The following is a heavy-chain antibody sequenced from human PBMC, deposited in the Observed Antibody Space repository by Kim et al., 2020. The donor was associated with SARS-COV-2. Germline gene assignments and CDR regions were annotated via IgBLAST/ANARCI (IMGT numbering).Heavy chain of an antibody. CDR3: ARADDTSGEGHPP. V-gene: IGHV3-21*01. Sequence: GGSLRLSCAASGFTFSSYSMNWVRQAPGKGLEWVSSISNSSSYIYYADSVKGRFTISRDNAKNSLYLQMNSLRAEDTAVYYCARADDTSGEGHPPWGQGTLVTVSS. J-gene: IGHJ5*02. CDR2: ISNSSSYI. CDR1: GFTFSSYS. D-gene: IGHD3-9*01.